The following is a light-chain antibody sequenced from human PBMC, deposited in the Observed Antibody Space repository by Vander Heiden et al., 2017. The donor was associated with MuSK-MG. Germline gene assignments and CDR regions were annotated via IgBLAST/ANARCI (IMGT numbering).Light chain of an antibody. V-gene: IGLV2-8*01. CDR3: HSYARTNNV. Sequence: QSALTQSPSASGSPGQSVTISCTGTGSDVGDSDHVSWYQQYPGRAPKLIIDEVSKRPSGVPDRFSGSKSGNTASLTVSGLQAEDEADYYCHSYARTNNVFGGGTRLTVL. CDR2: EVS. J-gene: IGLJ2*01. CDR1: GSDVGDSDH.